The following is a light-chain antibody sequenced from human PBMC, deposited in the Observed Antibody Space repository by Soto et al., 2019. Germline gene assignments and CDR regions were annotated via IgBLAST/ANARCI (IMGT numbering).Light chain of an antibody. Sequence: QLVLTQPPSASGSTGQSVTISCTGTSSDVGGYNYVSWYQQYPGKVPKLMVYEVNKRPSGVPDRFSGSKSGNTASLTVSGLQAEDEADYYCTSYAGGNNVFGTGTKVTVL. CDR2: EVN. V-gene: IGLV2-8*01. CDR1: SSDVGGYNY. CDR3: TSYAGGNNV. J-gene: IGLJ1*01.